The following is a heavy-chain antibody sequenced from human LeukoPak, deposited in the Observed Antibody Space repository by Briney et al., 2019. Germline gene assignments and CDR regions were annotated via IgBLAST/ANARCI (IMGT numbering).Heavy chain of an antibody. J-gene: IGHJ4*02. D-gene: IGHD2-15*01. Sequence: SETLSLPCTVFGDSVTGYFLNWVRQPPGKGLEWIGHIYKIGTTNYNPSLKSRLTISADTSKNQFSLQLRSVTAADTAVYYCVIGVGWQPDYWGQGALVTVSS. CDR1: GDSVTGYF. V-gene: IGHV4-59*02. CDR2: IYKIGTT. CDR3: VIGVGWQPDY.